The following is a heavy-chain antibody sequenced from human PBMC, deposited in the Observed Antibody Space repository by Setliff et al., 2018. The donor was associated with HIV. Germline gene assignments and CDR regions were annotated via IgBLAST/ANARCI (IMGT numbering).Heavy chain of an antibody. CDR3: VRDSAASVWVGASVYYFDF. CDR2: ISSSDDDT. D-gene: IGHD1-26*01. CDR1: GFSFRNFG. J-gene: IGHJ4*02. V-gene: IGHV3-21*01. Sequence: GGSLRLSCTASGFSFRNFGMTWVRQAPGKGLEWVSSISSSDDDTHYADSLRGRFTVSRDNAKSALYLQMNNLSVDDTAVYYCVRDSAASVWVGASVYYFDFWGQGIQVTVTS.